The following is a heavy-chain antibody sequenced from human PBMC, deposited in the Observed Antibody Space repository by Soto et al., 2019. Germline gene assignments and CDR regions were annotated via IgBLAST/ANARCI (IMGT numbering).Heavy chain of an antibody. D-gene: IGHD5-12*01. V-gene: IGHV3-7*01. Sequence: CAASGFTFSNYWLSWVRQAPGKGLEWVANIKKDGSEKYYVGSVVGRFTISRDNAENSLYLQMNGLRAEDTAVYYCARLYLAATITSLDYWGQGTLVTVSS. CDR2: IKKDGSEK. J-gene: IGHJ4*02. CDR3: ARLYLAATITSLDY. CDR1: GFTFSNYW.